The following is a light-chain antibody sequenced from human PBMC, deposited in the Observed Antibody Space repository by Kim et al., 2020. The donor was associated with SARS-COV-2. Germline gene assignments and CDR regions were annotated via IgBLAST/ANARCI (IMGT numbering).Light chain of an antibody. CDR1: QGVLSSSNNKNY. V-gene: IGKV4-1*01. J-gene: IGKJ5*01. CDR2: WAS. CDR3: QQYYSTRGT. Sequence: ATINCKSSQGVLSSSNNKNYLAWYQQKPGQPPKLLIYWASTRESGVPDRFSGGGSGTDFTLTISSLQAEDVAVYYCQQYYSTRGTFGQGTRLEIK.